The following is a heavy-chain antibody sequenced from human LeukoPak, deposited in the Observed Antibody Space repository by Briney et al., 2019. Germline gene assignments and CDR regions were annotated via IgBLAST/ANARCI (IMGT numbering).Heavy chain of an antibody. CDR1: GFTFDDYA. CDR2: ISWNSGSI. CDR3: AKDSGKYYDFWSGYHQTGSFDY. V-gene: IGHV3-9*01. J-gene: IGHJ4*02. D-gene: IGHD3-3*01. Sequence: GGSLRLSCAASGFTFDDYAMHWVRQAPGKGLEWVSGISWNSGSIGYADSVKGRFTISRDNAKNSLYLQMNSLRAEDTALYYCAKDSGKYYDFWSGYHQTGSFDYWGQGTLVTVSS.